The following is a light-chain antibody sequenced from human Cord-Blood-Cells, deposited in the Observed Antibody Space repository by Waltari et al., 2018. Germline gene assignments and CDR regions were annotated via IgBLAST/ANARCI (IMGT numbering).Light chain of an antibody. CDR1: QSVRSN. CDR3: QQYNNWPPYS. Sequence: EIVMTQSPATLSVSPGERATLSCRASQSVRSNLAWYQQKPGQAPRLLIYGASTRATGIPARVSGSGSGTEFTLTISSLQSEDCAVYYCQQYNNWPPYSFGQGTKLEIK. J-gene: IGKJ2*03. V-gene: IGKV3-15*01. CDR2: GAS.